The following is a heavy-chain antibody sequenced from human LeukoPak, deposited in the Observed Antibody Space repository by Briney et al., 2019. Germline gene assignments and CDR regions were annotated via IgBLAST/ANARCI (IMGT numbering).Heavy chain of an antibody. CDR2: INHSGST. Sequence: SETLSLTCAAYGGSFNGYYWSWIRQPPGKGLEWIGEINHSGSTNYNPSLKSRVTISVDTSKNQFSLKLSSVTAADTAVYYCARRLVRGVHRRDYYYYMDVWGKGTTVTISS. CDR1: GGSFNGYY. J-gene: IGHJ6*03. CDR3: ARRLVRGVHRRDYYYYMDV. D-gene: IGHD3-10*01. V-gene: IGHV4-34*01.